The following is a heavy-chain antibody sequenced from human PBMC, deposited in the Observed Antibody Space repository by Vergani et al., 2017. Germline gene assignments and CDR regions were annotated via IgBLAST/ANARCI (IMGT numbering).Heavy chain of an antibody. Sequence: QVQLVESGGGVVQPGRSLRLSCAASGFTFSSYGMHWVRQAPGKGLEWVAVIWYDGSNKYYADSVKGRFTISRDNSKNTLYLQMNSLRAEDTAVYYCARDQRRYCTNGVCYVFGAVDIWGQGTMVTVSS. J-gene: IGHJ3*02. CDR1: GFTFSSYG. CDR2: IWYDGSNK. D-gene: IGHD2-8*01. V-gene: IGHV3-33*01. CDR3: ARDQRRYCTNGVCYVFGAVDI.